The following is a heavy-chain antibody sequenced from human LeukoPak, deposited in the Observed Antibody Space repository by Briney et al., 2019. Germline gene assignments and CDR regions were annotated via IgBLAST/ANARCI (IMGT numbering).Heavy chain of an antibody. CDR3: ARVTRWAGLDF. CDR1: GGSISSGDKY. CDR2: IYYSGST. Sequence: SETLSLTCNVYGGSISSGDKYWSWIRQPPGKVLAWIGYIYYSGSTYYNPSLKTRLTISVDTSENQFSLHLTSVTAADTAVYFCARVTRWAGLDFWGQGTLVTVSS. D-gene: IGHD2-21*02. V-gene: IGHV4-30-4*01. J-gene: IGHJ4*02.